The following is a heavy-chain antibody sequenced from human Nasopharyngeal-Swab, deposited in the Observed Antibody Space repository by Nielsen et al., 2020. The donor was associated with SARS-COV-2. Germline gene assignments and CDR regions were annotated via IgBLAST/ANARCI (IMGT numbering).Heavy chain of an antibody. D-gene: IGHD6-6*01. CDR2: INHSGST. CDR1: GGSFSGYY. V-gene: IGHV4-34*01. Sequence: SETLSLTCAVYGGSFSGYYWSWIRQPPGKGLEWIGEINHSGSTNYNPSLKSRVTISVDTSKNQFSLKLSSVTAADTAVYYCHSTARPGQYYYMDVWGKGTTVTVSS. CDR3: HSTARPGQYYYMDV. J-gene: IGHJ6*03.